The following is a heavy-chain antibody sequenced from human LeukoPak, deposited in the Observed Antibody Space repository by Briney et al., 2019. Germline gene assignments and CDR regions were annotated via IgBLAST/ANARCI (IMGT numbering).Heavy chain of an antibody. CDR3: ARGRGVEEDIVVVPPQNWFDP. V-gene: IGHV4-34*01. J-gene: IGHJ5*02. D-gene: IGHD2-2*01. CDR1: GGSFSGYY. Sequence: SETLSLTCAVDGGSFSGYYWSWIRQPPGKGLEWIGEINHSGSTNYNPSLKSRVTISVDTSKNQFSLKLSSVTAADTAVYYCARGRGVEEDIVVVPPQNWFDPWGQGTLVTVSS. CDR2: INHSGST.